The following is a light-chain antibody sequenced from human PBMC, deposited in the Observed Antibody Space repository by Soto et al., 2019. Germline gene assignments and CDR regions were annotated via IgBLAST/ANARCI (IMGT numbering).Light chain of an antibody. CDR3: QQYNNWPRT. CDR2: GAS. J-gene: IGKJ1*01. V-gene: IGKV3-15*01. CDR1: QSFSSN. Sequence: ELVMTQSPATLSVSPGARATLSCRASQSFSSNLAWYQQKPGQAPRRLLYGASTRATGIPPRFSGSGSGPEFTLTISSLQSEDFVVSYGQQYNNWPRTLGQGTMVEIE.